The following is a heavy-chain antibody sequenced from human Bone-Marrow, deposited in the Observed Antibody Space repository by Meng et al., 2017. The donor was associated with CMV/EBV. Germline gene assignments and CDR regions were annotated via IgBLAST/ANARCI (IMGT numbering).Heavy chain of an antibody. CDR2: ITGRGDSS. CDR3: AKNFLPGGNFPRGDALHI. J-gene: IGHJ3*02. D-gene: IGHD1-26*01. V-gene: IGHV3-23*01. Sequence: GESLKISCAASGFTASSNYMSWVRQAPGKGLEWVSAITGRGDSSYYADSVTGRFTISRDNSKNTLYLQMNSLRAEDTAVYYCAKNFLPGGNFPRGDALHIWGQGTMVTVSS. CDR1: GFTASSNY.